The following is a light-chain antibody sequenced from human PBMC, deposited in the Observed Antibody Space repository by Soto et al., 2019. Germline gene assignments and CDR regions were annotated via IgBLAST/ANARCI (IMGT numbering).Light chain of an antibody. CDR1: QDINTW. CDR3: QQTDSFPRT. Sequence: DIQMTQSPSSLSASEGDRVTITCRASQDINTWLAWYQQKPGKAPELLIYAASSLQGGVPSRFIGSGSGTDFTLTISSLQPEDIATYYCQQTDSFPRTFGQGTKVEIK. V-gene: IGKV1-12*01. CDR2: AAS. J-gene: IGKJ1*01.